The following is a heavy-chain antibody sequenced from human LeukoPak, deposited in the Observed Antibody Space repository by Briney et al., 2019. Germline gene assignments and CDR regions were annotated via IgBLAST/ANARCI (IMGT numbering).Heavy chain of an antibody. CDR1: GFTFSSYS. D-gene: IGHD3-22*01. CDR3: ATYYYDSSGQHNLFDP. V-gene: IGHV3-48*04. CDR2: ISSSGSTI. Sequence: PGGSLRLSCAASGFTFSSYSMNWVRQAPGKGLEWVSYISSSGSTIYYADSVKGRFTISRDNAKNSLYLQMNSLRAEDTAVYYCATYYYDSSGQHNLFDPWGQGTLVTVSS. J-gene: IGHJ5*02.